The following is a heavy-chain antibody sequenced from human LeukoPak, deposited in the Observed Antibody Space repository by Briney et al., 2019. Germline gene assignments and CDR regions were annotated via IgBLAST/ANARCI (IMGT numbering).Heavy chain of an antibody. Sequence: SETLSLTCTVSGGSISSYYWSWIRQPPGKRLEWIGYIYYSGSTNYNPSLKSRVTISVDTSKNQFSLKLSSVTAADTAVYYCARHGIVGATEDYWGQGTLVTVSS. V-gene: IGHV4-59*08. CDR2: IYYSGST. CDR3: ARHGIVGATEDY. J-gene: IGHJ4*02. CDR1: GGSISSYY. D-gene: IGHD1-26*01.